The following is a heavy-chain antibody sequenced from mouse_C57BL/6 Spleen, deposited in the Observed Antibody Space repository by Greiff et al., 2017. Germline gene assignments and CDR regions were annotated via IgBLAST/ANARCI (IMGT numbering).Heavy chain of an antibody. V-gene: IGHV1-80*01. CDR1: GYAFSSYW. CDR3: ARPITTVVPFAY. Sequence: VQLVESGAELVKPGASVKISCKASGYAFSSYWMNWVKQRPGKGLEWIGQIYPGDGDTNYNGKFKGKATLTADKSSSTAYMQLSSLTSEDSAVYFCARPITTVVPFAYWGQGTLVTVSA. J-gene: IGHJ3*01. D-gene: IGHD1-1*01. CDR2: IYPGDGDT.